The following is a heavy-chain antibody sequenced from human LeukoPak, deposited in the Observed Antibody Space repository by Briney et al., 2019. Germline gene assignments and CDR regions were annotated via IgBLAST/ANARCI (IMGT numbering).Heavy chain of an antibody. CDR1: GYTFTSYD. CDR2: MYPNSGNT. D-gene: IGHD3-16*02. CDR3: ARYPRSRYYFDY. Sequence: ASVKVPCKASGYTFTSYDINWVRQATGQGLEWMGWMYPNSGNTGYAQKFQGRVTITRNTSISTAYMELSSLRSEDTAVYYCARYPRSRYYFDYWGQGTLITVSS. V-gene: IGHV1-8*03. J-gene: IGHJ4*02.